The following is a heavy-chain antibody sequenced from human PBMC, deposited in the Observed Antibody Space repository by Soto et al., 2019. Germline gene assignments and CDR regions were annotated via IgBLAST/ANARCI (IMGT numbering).Heavy chain of an antibody. CDR2: IYPGGGT. CDR1: GHSINSDYY. CDR3: ARKGYYPSGRINLFDS. Sequence: ETLSLTCTVAGHSINSDYYWGWIRQPPGKGLEWIGSIYPGGGTYYNPSLKSRVTISIDTSKNQFSLRLTSVTAADTAMYYCARKGYYPSGRINLFDSWGQGTLVTVSS. J-gene: IGHJ4*02. D-gene: IGHD3-10*01. V-gene: IGHV4-38-2*02.